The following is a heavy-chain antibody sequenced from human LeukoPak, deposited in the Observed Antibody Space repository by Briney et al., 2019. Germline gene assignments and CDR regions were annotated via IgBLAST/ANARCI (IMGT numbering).Heavy chain of an antibody. CDR1: GFTFSSYA. V-gene: IGHV3-23*01. Sequence: GGSLRLSCVASGFTFSSYAMSWVRQAPGKGLEWVSAISGSGVTTHYAGSVKGRFSISRDNSKNTLYLQMNSLRAGDTALYYCAKKVVVGATSPYSDFQDWGQGTLVTVSS. CDR3: AKKVVVGATSPYSDFQD. CDR2: ISGSGVTT. J-gene: IGHJ1*01. D-gene: IGHD1-26*01.